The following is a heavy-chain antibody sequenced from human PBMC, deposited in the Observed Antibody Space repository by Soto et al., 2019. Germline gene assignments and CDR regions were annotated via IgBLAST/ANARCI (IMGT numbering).Heavy chain of an antibody. Sequence: SETLSLTCIVSGGSISSSSYWGWIRQPPGKGLEWIGSIYSIGSTYYNPSLKSRVTISVDTSKNQFSLKLSSVTAADTAVYYCRRSSRYSTDVWGQGTTVTVSS. J-gene: IGHJ6*02. CDR2: IYSIGST. CDR3: RRSSRYSTDV. CDR1: GGSISSSSY. V-gene: IGHV4-39*01. D-gene: IGHD6-13*01.